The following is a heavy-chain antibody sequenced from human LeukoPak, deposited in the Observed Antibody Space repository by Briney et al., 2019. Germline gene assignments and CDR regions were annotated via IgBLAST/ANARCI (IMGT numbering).Heavy chain of an antibody. CDR3: ARNWHDFAFDI. Sequence: SSETLSLTCTVSGXSISSYYWSWIRQPPGKGLEWIGYISHSGSAYYNPSLKGRVTISGDTSKNQFSLKVRSVTAADTAVYYCARNWHDFAFDIWGQGTMVTVSS. D-gene: IGHD1-1*01. J-gene: IGHJ3*02. V-gene: IGHV4-59*08. CDR1: GXSISSYY. CDR2: ISHSGSA.